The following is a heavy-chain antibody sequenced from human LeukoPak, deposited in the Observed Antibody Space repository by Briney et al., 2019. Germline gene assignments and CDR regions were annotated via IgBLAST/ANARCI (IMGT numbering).Heavy chain of an antibody. J-gene: IGHJ5*02. CDR2: AHPATSII. CDR1: EYDFANYW. Sequence: GEALKISCKGPEYDFANYWIGWGRQTPGRGREWMGIAHPATSIIHYGPSFQGQVTISFDRSLSTAYLQWTSLKASDSGMYFCARRKFYDTYLDPWGRGTLVTVSS. D-gene: IGHD2/OR15-2a*01. CDR3: ARRKFYDTYLDP. V-gene: IGHV5-51*01.